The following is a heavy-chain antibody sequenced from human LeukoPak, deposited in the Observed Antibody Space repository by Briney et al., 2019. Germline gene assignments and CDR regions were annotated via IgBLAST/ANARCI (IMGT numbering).Heavy chain of an antibody. CDR2: IKQDGSEK. CDR1: GFTFSSYW. J-gene: IGHJ4*02. Sequence: GGSLRLSCAASGFTFSSYWMSWVRQAPGKGLEWVANIKQDGSEKYYVDSVKGRFTISRDNAKNSLYLQMNSLRAEDTAVYHCARDGSESTGYYYALWGQGTLVTVSS. V-gene: IGHV3-7*01. D-gene: IGHD3-22*01. CDR3: ARDGSESTGYYYAL.